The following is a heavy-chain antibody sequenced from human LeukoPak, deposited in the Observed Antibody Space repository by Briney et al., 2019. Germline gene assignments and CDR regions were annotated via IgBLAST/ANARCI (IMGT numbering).Heavy chain of an antibody. V-gene: IGHV4-4*07. CDR1: GGSISNYY. D-gene: IGHD4-17*01. CDR3: ARVAYGDYFFDY. J-gene: IGHJ4*02. CDR2: IYFTGST. Sequence: SETLSLTCTVSGGSISNYYWSWIRQPAEKGLEWIGRIYFTGSTNYNPSLKSRVTMSVDTSKNQFSLKLTSVTAADTAIYYCARVAYGDYFFDYWGQGTLVTVSS.